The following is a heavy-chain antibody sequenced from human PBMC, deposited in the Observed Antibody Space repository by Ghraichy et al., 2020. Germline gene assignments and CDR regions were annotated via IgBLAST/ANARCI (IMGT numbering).Heavy chain of an antibody. CDR1: GFTFSSYA. CDR3: ARDGVSYYYGSEAVRYFQH. CDR2: ISYDGSNK. D-gene: IGHD3-10*01. Sequence: GGSLRLSCAASGFTFSSYAMHWVRQAPGKGLEWVAVISYDGSNKYYADSVKGRFTISRDNSKNTLYLQMNSLRAEDTAVYYCARDGVSYYYGSEAVRYFQHWGQGTLVTVSS. V-gene: IGHV3-30*04. J-gene: IGHJ1*01.